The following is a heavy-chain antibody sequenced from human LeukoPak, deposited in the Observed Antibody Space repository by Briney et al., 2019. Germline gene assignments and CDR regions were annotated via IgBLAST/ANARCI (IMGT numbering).Heavy chain of an antibody. D-gene: IGHD6-13*01. V-gene: IGHV4-39*01. CDR2: SYYSGNT. CDR1: GGSISSNSYY. CDR3: ARLFSSSWYRGACDL. J-gene: IGHJ3*01. Sequence: SETLSLTCTVSGGSISSNSYYWGWIRKPPGKGLAWMGSSYYSGNTYYNPSLKSRVTISVDTSQNQFSLKLSSVTAADTAVYYCARLFSSSWYRGACDLWGQGTMVTVSS.